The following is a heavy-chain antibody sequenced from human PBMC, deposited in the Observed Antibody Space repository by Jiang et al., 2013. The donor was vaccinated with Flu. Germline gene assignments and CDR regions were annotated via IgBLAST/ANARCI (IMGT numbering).Heavy chain of an antibody. J-gene: IGHJ4*02. V-gene: IGHV3-74*01. CDR3: ARVRIVGPLRYFDY. CDR1: GFTFSSYW. Sequence: GLVQPGGSLRLSCAASGFTFSSYWMHWVRQAPGKGLVWVSRINSDGSSTSYADSVKGRFTISRDNAKNTLYLQMNSLRAEDTAVYYCARVRIVGPLRYFDYWGQGTLVTVSS. D-gene: IGHD1-26*01. CDR2: INSDGSST.